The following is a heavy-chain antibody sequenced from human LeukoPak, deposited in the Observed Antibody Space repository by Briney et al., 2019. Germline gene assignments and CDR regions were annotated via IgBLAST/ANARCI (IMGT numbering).Heavy chain of an antibody. CDR3: ARARGYYDSSGFYYFDY. Sequence: SETLSLTCTVSGGSISSGGYSWSWIRQPPGKGLEWIGYIYHSGSTYYNPSLKSRVTISVDRSKNQFSLKLSSVTAADTAVYYCARARGYYDSSGFYYFDYWGQGTLVTVSS. V-gene: IGHV4-30-2*01. D-gene: IGHD3-22*01. CDR1: GGSISSGGYS. CDR2: IYHSGST. J-gene: IGHJ4*02.